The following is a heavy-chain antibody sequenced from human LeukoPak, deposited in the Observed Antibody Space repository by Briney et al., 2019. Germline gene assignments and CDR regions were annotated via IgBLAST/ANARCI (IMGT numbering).Heavy chain of an antibody. CDR3: ARTGYSSSSGLYYYYYYYMDV. CDR2: IKQDGSEK. Sequence: PGGSLRLSCAASGFTFSSYWMSWVPQAPGKGLEWVANIKQDGSEKFYIDSVKSRFTISRDNAKNSLYLQMNSLRAEDTAVYYCARTGYSSSSGLYYYYYYYMDVWGKGTTVTVSS. V-gene: IGHV3-7*01. J-gene: IGHJ6*03. CDR1: GFTFSSYW. D-gene: IGHD6-6*01.